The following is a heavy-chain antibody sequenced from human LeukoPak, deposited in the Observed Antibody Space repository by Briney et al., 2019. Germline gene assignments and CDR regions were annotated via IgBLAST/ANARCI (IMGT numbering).Heavy chain of an antibody. CDR2: IGTAGDT. J-gene: IGHJ4*02. D-gene: IGHD6-19*01. CDR3: ARVVAGTGYDY. V-gene: IGHV3-13*01. CDR1: GFTFSSYD. Sequence: GGSLRLSCAASGFTFSSYDMHWVRQATGKGLEWVSAIGTAGDTYYPGSVKGRFTISRENAKNSLYLQMNSQRAGDTAVYYCARVVAGTGYDYWGQGTLVTVSS.